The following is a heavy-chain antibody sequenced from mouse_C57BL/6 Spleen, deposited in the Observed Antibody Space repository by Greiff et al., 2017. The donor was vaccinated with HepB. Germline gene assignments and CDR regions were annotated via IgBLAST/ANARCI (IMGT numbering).Heavy chain of an antibody. CDR3: TTGSNYIRTMLMDY. V-gene: IGHV14-4*01. CDR2: IDPENGDT. D-gene: IGHD2-5*01. Sequence: VQLQQSGAELVRPGASVKLSCTASGFNIKDDYMHWVKQRPEQGLEWIGWIDPENGDTEYASKFQGKATITADTSSNTAYLQLSSLTSEDTAVYYCTTGSNYIRTMLMDYWGQGTTLTVSS. CDR1: GFNIKDDY. J-gene: IGHJ2*01.